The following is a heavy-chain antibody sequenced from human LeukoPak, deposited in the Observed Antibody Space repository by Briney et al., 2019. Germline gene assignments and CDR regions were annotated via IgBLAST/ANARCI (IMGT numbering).Heavy chain of an antibody. J-gene: IGHJ4*02. Sequence: GGSLRLSCSASGFTFSSYEMNWVRQAPGKGLEWISYITGSGDTIYYADSVKGRFTISRDTAKNSLYLQMNSLRAEDTAVYYCARDAYRSGATFDYWGQGTLVTVSS. D-gene: IGHD1-26*01. CDR3: ARDAYRSGATFDY. V-gene: IGHV3-48*03. CDR1: GFTFSSYE. CDR2: ITGSGDTI.